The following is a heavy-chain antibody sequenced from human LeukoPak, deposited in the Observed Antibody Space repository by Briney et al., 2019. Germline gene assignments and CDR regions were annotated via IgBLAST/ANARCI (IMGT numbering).Heavy chain of an antibody. CDR1: GFTFSSYG. Sequence: QSGGSLRLSCAASGFTFSSYGMNWVRQAPGKGLEWVSGISGSGGTTYYADSVKGRFTISRDNSKNSLSLQVSSLRAEDTAVYYCAKTNGYYSDWGQGTLDTVSS. J-gene: IGHJ4*02. CDR2: ISGSGGTT. D-gene: IGHD3-22*01. V-gene: IGHV3-23*01. CDR3: AKTNGYYSD.